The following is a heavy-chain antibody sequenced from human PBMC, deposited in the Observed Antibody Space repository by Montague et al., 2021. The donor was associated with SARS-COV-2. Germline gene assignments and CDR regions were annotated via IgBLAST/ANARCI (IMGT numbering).Heavy chain of an antibody. J-gene: IGHJ4*02. CDR2: ISTLDSYI. Sequence: SLRLSCAASGFAFSSHLMNWVRQAPGKGLEWVSSISTLDSYIYYADSVQGRFTISRDDAKNSLFLQLNSLRVEDTAVYYCARGGYYGSGSLLDSWGQGTLVTVSS. CDR1: GFAFSSHL. V-gene: IGHV3-21*06. D-gene: IGHD3-10*01. CDR3: ARGGYYGSGSLLDS.